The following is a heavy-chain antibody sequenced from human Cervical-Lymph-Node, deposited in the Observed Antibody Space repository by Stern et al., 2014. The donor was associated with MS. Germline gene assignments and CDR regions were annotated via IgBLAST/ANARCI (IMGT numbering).Heavy chain of an antibody. CDR3: ARDVDSTMAVSFDS. J-gene: IGHJ4*02. Sequence: EVHLVESGGGLVQPGRSLRLSCAASGFTFDDYAMHWVRQGQGKGPEWVSRIGMNSDGVAYADSVKGRFAISRDNAKNSLYLQMNGLRAEDTAFYYCARDVDSTMAVSFDSWGQGTLVIVSS. CDR1: GFTFDDYA. D-gene: IGHD4/OR15-4a*01. V-gene: IGHV3-9*01. CDR2: IGMNSDGV.